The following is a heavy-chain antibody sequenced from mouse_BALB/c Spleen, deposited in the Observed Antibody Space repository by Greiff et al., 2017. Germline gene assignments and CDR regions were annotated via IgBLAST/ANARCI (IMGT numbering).Heavy chain of an antibody. CDR2: IRNKANGYTT. CDR3: ARDHGPFAY. Sequence: EVKLMESGGGLVQPGGSLRLSCATSGFTFTDYYMSWVRQPPGKALEWLGFIRNKANGYTTEYSASVKGRFTISRDNSQSILYLQMNTLRAEDSATYYCARDHGPFAYWGQGTLVTVSA. J-gene: IGHJ3*01. V-gene: IGHV7-3*02. CDR1: GFTFTDYY.